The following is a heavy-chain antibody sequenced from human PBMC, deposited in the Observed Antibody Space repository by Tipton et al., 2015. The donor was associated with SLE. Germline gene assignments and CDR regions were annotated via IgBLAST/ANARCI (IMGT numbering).Heavy chain of an antibody. CDR2: MFSSGDT. D-gene: IGHD2-8*01. J-gene: IGHJ5*02. Sequence: TLSLTCTVSGASIKSGSYFWTWFRQPAGKGLEWIGRMFSSGDTNYNPSLKSRLTMSVDTSKNQFSLTVNSVTAADTAVYYCTRDLGVVMEGWFDPWGQGTLVTVSS. CDR3: TRDLGVVMEGWFDP. CDR1: GASIKSGSYF. V-gene: IGHV4-61*02.